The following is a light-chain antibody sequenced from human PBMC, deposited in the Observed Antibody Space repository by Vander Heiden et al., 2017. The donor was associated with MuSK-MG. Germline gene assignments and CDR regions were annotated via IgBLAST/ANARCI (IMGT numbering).Light chain of an antibody. J-gene: IGLJ2*01. Sequence: SSELTQPPSVSVSPGQTARISCSGTKVGDRYLSWYQQKAGHSPVLVIYQDSKRPSESTGRFSGSNSGNTATLSISGTQAMDEADYYCQAWDSTTHVVFGGGTKLTVL. CDR3: QAWDSTTHVV. CDR1: KVGDRY. V-gene: IGLV3-1*01. CDR2: QDS.